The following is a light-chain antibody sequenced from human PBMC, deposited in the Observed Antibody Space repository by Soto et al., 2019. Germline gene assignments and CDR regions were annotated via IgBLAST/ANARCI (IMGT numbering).Light chain of an antibody. CDR1: QSVSSY. CDR3: QQRSNWLT. CDR2: DAS. V-gene: IGKV3-11*01. J-gene: IGKJ4*01. Sequence: EIVLTQSPATLSSSPGERATLSCRASQSVSSYLAWYQQGPGQAPRLLIYDASSRATGIPARFSGSGSGTDFTLTIRSLEPEDFAVYYCQQRSNWLTFGGGTKVEIK.